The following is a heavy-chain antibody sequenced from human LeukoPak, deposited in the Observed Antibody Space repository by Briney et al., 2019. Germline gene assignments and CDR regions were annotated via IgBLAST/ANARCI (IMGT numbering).Heavy chain of an antibody. J-gene: IGHJ4*02. CDR3: ARAVQWLPFGY. CDR2: IYTSGST. CDR1: GGSISSGNFY. Sequence: SQTLSLTCTVSGGSISSGNFYWSWIRQPAGKGLEWIGRIYTSGSTNYNPSLKSRVTISVDTSKSQFSLKLSSVTAAGTAVYYCARAVQWLPFGYWGQGTLVIVSS. V-gene: IGHV4-61*02. D-gene: IGHD5-12*01.